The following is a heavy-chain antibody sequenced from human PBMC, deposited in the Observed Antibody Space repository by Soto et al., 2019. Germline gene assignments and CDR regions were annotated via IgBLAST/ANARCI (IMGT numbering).Heavy chain of an antibody. CDR1: GFTFDHFT. D-gene: IGHD4-17*01. J-gene: IGHJ5*02. CDR3: VVAEYGDYPNYFDP. CDR2: ISWDGSRT. V-gene: IGHV3-43*01. Sequence: EMQVVESGGAVVRPGGSLRLSCATSGFTFDHFTMHWVRQLPGKGLEWVSLISWDGSRTNYADSVRGRFTISRDSSKYSLYLHMNNLRIEDTAMYHCVVAEYGDYPNYFDPWGQGTLVTVSS.